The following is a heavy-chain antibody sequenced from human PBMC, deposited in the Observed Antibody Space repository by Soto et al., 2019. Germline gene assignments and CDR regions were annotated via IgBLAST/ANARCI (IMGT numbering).Heavy chain of an antibody. CDR1: GGTFSSSA. V-gene: IGHV1-69*01. J-gene: IGHJ6*02. Sequence: QVQLVQSGAEVKKPGSSVKVSCKASGGTFSSSAISWIRQAPGEGLEWMGGIIPFLKTANYAQKFQGRVTVTADEFTSTAYMELRSLRSEDTAVYYCARAVGRMVRGVNLYYYYAMDVWGQGTTVTVPS. D-gene: IGHD3-10*01. CDR3: ARAVGRMVRGVNLYYYYAMDV. CDR2: IIPFLKTA.